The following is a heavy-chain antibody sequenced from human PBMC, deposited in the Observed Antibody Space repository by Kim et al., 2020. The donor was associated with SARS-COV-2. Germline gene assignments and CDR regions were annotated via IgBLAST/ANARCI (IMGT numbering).Heavy chain of an antibody. J-gene: IGHJ4*02. V-gene: IGHV4-31*02. CDR2: ST. Sequence: STDYNPSLKSRVTISVDTSKNQFSLKLSSVTAADTAVYYCARSRGALPIYWGQGTLVTVSS. D-gene: IGHD1-26*01. CDR3: ARSRGALPIY.